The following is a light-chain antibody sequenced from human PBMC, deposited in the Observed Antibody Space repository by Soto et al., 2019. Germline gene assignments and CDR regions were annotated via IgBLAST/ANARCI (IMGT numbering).Light chain of an antibody. Sequence: EIVLTQSPGTLSLSPGERATLSCRASQNVGSNYLAWYQQKPGQTPRLLIYGAPTRATGIPARFSGSGSGTEFTLTISSLQSEDFAVYYCQQYNNWPPITFGQGTRLEIK. CDR1: QNVGSN. CDR3: QQYNNWPPIT. V-gene: IGKV3-15*01. J-gene: IGKJ5*01. CDR2: GAP.